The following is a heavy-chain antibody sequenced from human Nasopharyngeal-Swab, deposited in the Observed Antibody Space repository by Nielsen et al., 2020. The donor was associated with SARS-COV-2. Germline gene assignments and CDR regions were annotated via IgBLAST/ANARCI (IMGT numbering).Heavy chain of an antibody. J-gene: IGHJ4*02. D-gene: IGHD4-17*01. Sequence: GGVLRLSCAASGFTFSDYYMSWIRQAPGNGLEWLSYISGSNTYTNYADSVKGRFTVSRDNAKNSLFLQMNSLRAEDMAVYYCARGGGDYLPIDSWGQGTLVTVSS. CDR3: ARGGGDYLPIDS. CDR1: GFTFSDYY. CDR2: ISGSNTYT. V-gene: IGHV3-11*05.